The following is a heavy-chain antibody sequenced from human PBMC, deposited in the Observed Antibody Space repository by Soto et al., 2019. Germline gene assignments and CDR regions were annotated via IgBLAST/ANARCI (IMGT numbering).Heavy chain of an antibody. CDR1: GGSISSGCYY. CDR3: ARLRPRYNWHYRFDY. J-gene: IGHJ4*02. V-gene: IGHV4-31*03. Sequence: PSESLSLTCTVSGGSISSGCYYWSCIRQHPGKGLEWIGYIYYSVSPYYNPSLKSRVTISVDTSKNQFSLKLSSVTAADTAVYYCARLRPRYNWHYRFDYGGQGPLITVSS. D-gene: IGHD1-7*01. CDR2: IYYSVSP.